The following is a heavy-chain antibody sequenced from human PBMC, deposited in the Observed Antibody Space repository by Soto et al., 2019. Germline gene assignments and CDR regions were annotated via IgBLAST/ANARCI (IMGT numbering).Heavy chain of an antibody. CDR2: VYFSGST. V-gene: IGHV4-59*08. Sequence: VQLQESGPGLVKPSETLSLTCTLSGASISSYYWSWIRQPPGKGLEWIGYVYFSGSTNYNPSLKSRVTISVVTSKNQFSLNLSSVTAADTAIYYCARHSSGSSFDPWGQGTLVTVSS. D-gene: IGHD3-10*01. CDR1: GASISSYY. CDR3: ARHSSGSSFDP. J-gene: IGHJ5*02.